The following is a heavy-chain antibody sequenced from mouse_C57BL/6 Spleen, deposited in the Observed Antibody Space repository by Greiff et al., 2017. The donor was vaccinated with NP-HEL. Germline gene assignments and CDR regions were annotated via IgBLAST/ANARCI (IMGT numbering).Heavy chain of an antibody. CDR3: AREGSTMITGAWFAY. CDR2: ISYDGSN. CDR1: GYSITSGYY. Sequence: EVQLQESGPGLVKPSQSLSLTCSVTGYSITSGYYWNWIRQFPGNKLEWMGYISYDGSNNYNPSLKNRISITRDTSKNQFFLKLNSVTTEDTATYYCAREGSTMITGAWFAYWGQGTLVTVSA. J-gene: IGHJ3*01. D-gene: IGHD2-4*01. V-gene: IGHV3-6*01.